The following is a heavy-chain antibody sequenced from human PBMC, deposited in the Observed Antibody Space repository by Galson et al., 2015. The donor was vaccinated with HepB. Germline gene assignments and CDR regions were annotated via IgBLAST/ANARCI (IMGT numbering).Heavy chain of an antibody. Sequence: SLRLSCAASGFTFSNYGMHWVRQAPGKGLEWVAVIWYDGSNKYYTDSVKGRFSISRDNSKNTLYLQMNSLRDEETAVYYCARSVCSSISCPSRFDCWGQGTLVTVSS. D-gene: IGHD2-2*01. CDR2: IWYDGSNK. CDR1: GFTFSNYG. J-gene: IGHJ4*02. CDR3: ARSVCSSISCPSRFDC. V-gene: IGHV3-33*01.